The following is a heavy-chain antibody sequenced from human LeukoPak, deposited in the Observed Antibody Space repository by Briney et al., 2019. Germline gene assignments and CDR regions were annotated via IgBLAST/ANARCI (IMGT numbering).Heavy chain of an antibody. CDR3: AKDQVGAIASWIDY. V-gene: IGHV3-30*02. CDR1: GFTFSSYG. J-gene: IGHJ4*02. CDR2: IWYDGSNK. Sequence: GGSLRLSCAASGFTFSSYGMHWVRQAPGKGLEWVAVIWYDGSNKYYADSVKGRFTISRDNSKNTLYLQMNSLRAEDTAVYYCAKDQVGAIASWIDYWGQGTLVTVSS. D-gene: IGHD1-26*01.